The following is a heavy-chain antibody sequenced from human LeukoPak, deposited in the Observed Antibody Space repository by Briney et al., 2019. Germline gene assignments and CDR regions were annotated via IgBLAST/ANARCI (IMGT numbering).Heavy chain of an antibody. J-gene: IGHJ4*02. CDR2: IYYSGST. CDR1: GDSISSYY. CDR3: ARRSTAMVFFDY. D-gene: IGHD5-18*01. Sequence: SETLSLTCTVSGDSISSYYWSWVRQPAGKGLEWIGYIYYSGSTNYNPSLKSRVTISVDTPKNQFSLKLSSVTAADTAVYYCARRSTAMVFFDYWGQGTLVTVSS. V-gene: IGHV4-59*08.